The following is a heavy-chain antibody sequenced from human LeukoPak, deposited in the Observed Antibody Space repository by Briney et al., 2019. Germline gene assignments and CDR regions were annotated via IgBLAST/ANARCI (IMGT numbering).Heavy chain of an antibody. V-gene: IGHV3-23*01. CDR1: GFTFSSYA. CDR3: AKYPSGWVYYYDSSGYYPDY. D-gene: IGHD3-22*01. Sequence: GGSLRLSCAASGFTFSSYAMSWVRQAPGKGLEWVSAISGSGGSTYYADSVKGRFTISRDNSKNTLYLQMNSLRAEDTAVYYCAKYPSGWVYYYDSSGYYPDYWGQGTLVTVSS. J-gene: IGHJ4*02. CDR2: ISGSGGST.